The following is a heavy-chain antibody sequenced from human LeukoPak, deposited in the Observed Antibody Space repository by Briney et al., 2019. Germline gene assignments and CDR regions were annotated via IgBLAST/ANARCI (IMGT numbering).Heavy chain of an antibody. CDR2: IKSDGTT. CDR3: ATDIPGLGVGELDY. D-gene: IGHD4-17*01. J-gene: IGHJ4*02. Sequence: GGSLRLSCAASGFTFSGAWMTWVRQGPGKGLEWVGRIKSDGTTDYATPVQGRFIISRDDSTDTVSLQMDSLRSGDTAVYFCATDIPGLGVGELDYWGQGTPVIVSS. CDR1: GFTFSGAW. V-gene: IGHV3-15*01.